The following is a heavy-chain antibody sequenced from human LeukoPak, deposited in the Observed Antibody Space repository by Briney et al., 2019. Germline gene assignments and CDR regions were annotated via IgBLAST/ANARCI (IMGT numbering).Heavy chain of an antibody. Sequence: SETLSLTCAVSGGSISSGGYSWSWIRQPPGKGLEWIGYIYHSGSTYYNPSLKSRVTISVDTSKNQFSLKLSSVTAADTAVYYCARGVSAMVIWGSRGAGHDYWGQGTLVTVSS. D-gene: IGHD5-18*01. CDR1: GGSISSGGYS. CDR3: ARGVSAMVIWGSRGAGHDY. V-gene: IGHV4-30-2*01. J-gene: IGHJ4*02. CDR2: IYHSGST.